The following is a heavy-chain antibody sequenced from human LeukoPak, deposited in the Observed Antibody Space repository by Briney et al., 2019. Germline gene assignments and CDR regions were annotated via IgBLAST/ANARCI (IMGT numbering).Heavy chain of an antibody. CDR3: AREQYCSSTSCYTSFDY. J-gene: IGHJ4*02. V-gene: IGHV3-9*01. Sequence: GGSLRLSCAASGFTFDDYAMHWVRQAPGKGLEWVSGISWNSGSIGYVDSVKGRFTISRDNAKNSLYLQMNSLRAEDTAVYYCAREQYCSSTSCYTSFDYWGQGTLVTVSS. CDR2: ISWNSGSI. CDR1: GFTFDDYA. D-gene: IGHD2-2*02.